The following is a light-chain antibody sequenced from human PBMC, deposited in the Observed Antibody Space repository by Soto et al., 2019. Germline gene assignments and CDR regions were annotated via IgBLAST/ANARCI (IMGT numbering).Light chain of an antibody. Sequence: QSVLTQPASVSGSPAESITISCTGASNDVGSYNLVSWYQQHPGKAPKLMIYEGSERPSGVSNRFSGSKSGNTASLTISGLQAEDEAYYYCCSYAGTSVLFGGGTKLTVL. CDR3: CSYAGTSVL. V-gene: IGLV2-23*01. CDR1: SNDVGSYNL. J-gene: IGLJ3*02. CDR2: EGS.